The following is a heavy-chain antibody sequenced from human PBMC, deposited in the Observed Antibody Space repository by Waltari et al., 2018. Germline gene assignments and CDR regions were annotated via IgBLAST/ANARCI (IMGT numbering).Heavy chain of an antibody. Sequence: QVQLQESGPGLVKPSETLSLTCTVSSDSVTDHYWSWIRQPPGKGLEWIGYIHHVGITNYSPSLKSRVTMSVDTTKNQFSLKLTSVTAADTAIYFCARDPNGDYGYWGQGTLVTVSS. CDR3: ARDPNGDYGY. V-gene: IGHV4-59*02. CDR1: SDSVTDHY. D-gene: IGHD4-17*01. J-gene: IGHJ4*02. CDR2: IHHVGIT.